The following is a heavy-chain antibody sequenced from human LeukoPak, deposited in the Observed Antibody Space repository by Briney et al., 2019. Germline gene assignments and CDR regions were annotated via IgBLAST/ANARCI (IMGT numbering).Heavy chain of an antibody. V-gene: IGHV4-30-2*01. CDR2: IYHSGST. CDR3: ANYDFWSGYDY. J-gene: IGHJ4*02. Sequence: XLSLTCTVSGGSISSGGYYWSWIRQPPGKGLEWIGYIYHSGSTYYNPSLKSRVTISVDRSKNQFSLKLSSVTAADTAVYYCANYDFWSGYDYWGQGTLVTVSS. CDR1: GGSISSGGYY. D-gene: IGHD3-3*01.